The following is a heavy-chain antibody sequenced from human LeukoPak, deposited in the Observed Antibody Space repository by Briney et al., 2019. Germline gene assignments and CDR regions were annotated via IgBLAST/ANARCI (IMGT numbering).Heavy chain of an antibody. CDR3: ARRLSSSWSFDC. Sequence: GGSLRLSCAASGFTFSSYWMSWVRQAPGKGLGWVSIIYSSGHTYYAVSVMGRFTISRDNSKNTLYLQMNSLSAEYMAVYYCARRLSSSWSFDCWGQGTLVTVSS. CDR1: GFTFSSYW. CDR2: IYSSGHT. D-gene: IGHD6-13*01. J-gene: IGHJ4*02. V-gene: IGHV3-66*01.